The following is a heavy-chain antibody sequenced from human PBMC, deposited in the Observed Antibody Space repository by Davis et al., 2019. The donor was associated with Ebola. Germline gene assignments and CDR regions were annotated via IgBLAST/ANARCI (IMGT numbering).Heavy chain of an antibody. V-gene: IGHV3-48*03. D-gene: IGHD2-15*01. CDR1: GFTFSSYE. Sequence: GESLKISCAASGFTFSSYEMNWVRQAPGKGLEWVSYISSSGSTIYYADSVKGRFTISRDNAKNSLYLQMNSLRAEDTAVYYCARDLGYCSGGSCYSSGWFDPWGQGTLVTVSS. CDR3: ARDLGYCSGGSCYSSGWFDP. J-gene: IGHJ5*02. CDR2: ISSSGSTI.